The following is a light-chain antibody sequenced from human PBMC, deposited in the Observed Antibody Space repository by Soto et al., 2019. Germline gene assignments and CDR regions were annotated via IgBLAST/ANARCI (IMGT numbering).Light chain of an antibody. CDR3: QQYGSSPPT. V-gene: IGKV3-20*01. Sequence: IVLKQSPGTLSLSPGERTTLSCRASQSISRYLAWYQQKPGQGPRLLIYGASSRATGTPDRFSGSGSGTDFTLTITRLEPAAFARNYCQQYGSSPPTFGQGTKVEI. CDR2: GAS. J-gene: IGKJ1*01. CDR1: QSISRY.